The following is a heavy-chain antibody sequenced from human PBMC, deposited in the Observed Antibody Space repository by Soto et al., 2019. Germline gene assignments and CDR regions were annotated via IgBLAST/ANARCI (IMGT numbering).Heavy chain of an antibody. CDR2: IIPIFGTA. J-gene: IGHJ4*02. Sequence: QLVQSGAEVKKPGSSVQVSCKASGGTFSSYAISWVRQAPGQGLEWMGGIIPIFGTANYAQKFQGRVTITADESTSTAYMELSSLRSDDTAVYYCASPYSSSLNDYWGQGTLVTVSS. V-gene: IGHV1-69*12. CDR3: ASPYSSSLNDY. D-gene: IGHD6-6*01. CDR1: GGTFSSYA.